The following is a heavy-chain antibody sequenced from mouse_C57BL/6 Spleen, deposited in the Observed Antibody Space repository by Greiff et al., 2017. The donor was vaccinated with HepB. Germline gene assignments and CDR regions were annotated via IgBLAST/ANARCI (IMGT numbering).Heavy chain of an antibody. CDR3: ARSDGYGYYAMDY. D-gene: IGHD2-3*01. CDR1: GFNIKDYY. V-gene: IGHV14-2*01. J-gene: IGHJ4*01. CDR2: IDPEDGET. Sequence: VHVKQSGAELAKPGASVKLSCTASGFNIKDYYMHWVKQRTEQGLEWIGRIDPEDGETKYAPKFQGKATITADTSSNTAYLQLSSLTSEDTAVYYCARSDGYGYYAMDYWGQGTSVTVSS.